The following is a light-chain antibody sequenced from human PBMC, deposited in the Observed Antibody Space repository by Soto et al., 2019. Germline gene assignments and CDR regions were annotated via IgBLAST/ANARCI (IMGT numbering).Light chain of an antibody. V-gene: IGKV4-1*01. CDR1: QSVLYSANNKNY. CDR2: WAS. CDR3: QQYHLNPLT. Sequence: DIVMTQSPDSLAVSLGERATINCKSSQSVLYSANNKNYLSWYQQKPGQPPKLLIYWASTRASGVPDRFSGSGSGTDFTLTISSLQAEDVAVYYCQQYHLNPLTFGGGTKVEIK. J-gene: IGKJ4*01.